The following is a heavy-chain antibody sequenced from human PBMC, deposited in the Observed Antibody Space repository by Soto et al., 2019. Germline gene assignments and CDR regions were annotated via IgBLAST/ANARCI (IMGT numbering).Heavy chain of an antibody. J-gene: IGHJ6*02. CDR1: GGTFSSYT. CDR2: IIPILGIA. CDR3: ARDREVVRGNYYYYYGMDV. V-gene: IGHV1-69*04. D-gene: IGHD3-10*01. Sequence: ASVKVSCKASGGTFSSYTISWVRQAPGQGLEWMGRIIPILGIANYAQKFQGRVTITADKSTSTAYMELSSLRSEDTAVYYCARDREVVRGNYYYYYGMDVWGQGTTVTVSS.